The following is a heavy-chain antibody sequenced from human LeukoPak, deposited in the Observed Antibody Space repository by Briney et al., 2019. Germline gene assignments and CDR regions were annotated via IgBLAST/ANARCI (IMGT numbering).Heavy chain of an antibody. CDR2: IHYSGST. CDR3: ARAPLALIVFDI. V-gene: IGHV4-59*01. J-gene: IGHJ3*02. D-gene: IGHD2-21*01. Sequence: SETLSLTCTVSGDSMISYYWSWIRQPPGKRLEWIGYIHYSGSTNYNPSLKSRVTISVDTSKNQFSLKLSSVTAADTAMYYCARAPLALIVFDIWGQGTMVTVSS. CDR1: GDSMISYY.